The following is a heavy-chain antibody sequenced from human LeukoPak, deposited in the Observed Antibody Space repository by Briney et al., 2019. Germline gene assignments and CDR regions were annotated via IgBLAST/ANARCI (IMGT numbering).Heavy chain of an antibody. D-gene: IGHD5-12*01. J-gene: IGHJ4*02. CDR1: GYTFTSYY. CDR2: ISAYNGNT. V-gene: IGHV1-18*04. Sequence: ASVKVSCKASGYTFTSYYMHWVRQAPGQGLEWMGWISAYNGNTNYAQKLQGRVTMTTDTSTSTAYMELRSLSSDDTAVYYCARDDLCSGYDYDFWGQGTLVTVSS. CDR3: ARDDLCSGYDYDF.